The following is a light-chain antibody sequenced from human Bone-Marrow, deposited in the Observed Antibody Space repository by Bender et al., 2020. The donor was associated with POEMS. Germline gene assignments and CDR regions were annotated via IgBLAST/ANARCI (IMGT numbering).Light chain of an antibody. CDR3: QSHDKSLSASYV. V-gene: IGLV1-44*01. J-gene: IGLJ1*01. CDR2: INN. Sequence: QSVLTQPPSASGTPGQRVTISCSGSSSNIGTNPVNWYQQLPGTAPKLLIYINNQRPSGVPDRFSGSKSGTSASLAISGLQSEDEADYYCQSHDKSLSASYVFGTGTKVTVL. CDR1: SSNIGTNP.